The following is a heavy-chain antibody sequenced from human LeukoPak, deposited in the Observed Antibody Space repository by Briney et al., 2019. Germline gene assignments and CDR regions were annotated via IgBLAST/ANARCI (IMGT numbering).Heavy chain of an antibody. CDR1: GYSISSGYY. CDR3: ARHAYSNYLLDY. J-gene: IGHJ4*02. D-gene: IGHD4-11*01. CDR2: IYHSGST. V-gene: IGHV4-38-2*01. Sequence: PSETLSLTCAVSGYSISSGYYRGWIRQPPGKGLEWIGSIYHSGSTYYNPSLKSRVTISVDTSKNQFSLKLSSVTAADTAVYYCARHAYSNYLLDYWGQGTLVTVSS.